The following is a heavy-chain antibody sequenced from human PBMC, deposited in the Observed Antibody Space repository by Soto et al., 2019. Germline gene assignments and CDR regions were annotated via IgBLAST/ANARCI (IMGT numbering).Heavy chain of an antibody. V-gene: IGHV5-10-1*01. CDR1: GYSFSSYW. D-gene: IGHD6-6*01. J-gene: IGHJ6*02. Sequence: GESLKISCKGSGYSFSSYWISWVRQMPGKGLEWMGRIDPSDSYTNYSPSFQGHVTISADKSISTAYLQWSSLKASDTAMYYCARQLAARYYYYYGMDVWGQGTTVTASS. CDR3: ARQLAARYYYYYGMDV. CDR2: IDPSDSYT.